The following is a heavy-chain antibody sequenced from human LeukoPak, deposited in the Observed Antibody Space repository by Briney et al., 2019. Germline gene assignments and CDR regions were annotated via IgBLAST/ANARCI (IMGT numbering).Heavy chain of an antibody. Sequence: GGSLRLSCAASGFTFSSYDMHWVRQAPGKGLEWVAFIRYDGSNKYYADSVKGRFTISRDNSKNTLYLQMNSLRAEDTAVYYCAKEFSLAATPGRAFDIWGQGTMVTVSS. V-gene: IGHV3-30*02. CDR3: AKEFSLAATPGRAFDI. D-gene: IGHD2-15*01. J-gene: IGHJ3*02. CDR1: GFTFSSYD. CDR2: IRYDGSNK.